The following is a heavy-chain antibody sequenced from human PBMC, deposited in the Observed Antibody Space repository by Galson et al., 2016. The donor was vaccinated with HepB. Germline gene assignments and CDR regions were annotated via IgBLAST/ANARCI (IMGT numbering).Heavy chain of an antibody. V-gene: IGHV1-8*01. CDR1: GYNFISYD. D-gene: IGHD6-13*01. Sequence: SVKVSCKASGYNFISYDVNWVRQAPGQGLEWMGWVDPNSDSSGYAQKFQGRLTLTTDTSTSTAYMELSSLTSEDTAVYYCARSSSWYNYYYGMDVWGQGTRVTVSS. CDR2: VDPNSDSS. CDR3: ARSSSWYNYYYGMDV. J-gene: IGHJ6*02.